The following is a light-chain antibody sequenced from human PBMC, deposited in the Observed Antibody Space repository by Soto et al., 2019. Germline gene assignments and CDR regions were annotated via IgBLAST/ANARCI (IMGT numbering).Light chain of an antibody. J-gene: IGLJ1*01. Sequence: QSALTQPASVSGSPGQSITISCTGTSSDVGGYDYVSWYQLHPGKAPNIMLFEVSHRPSGVSYRFSGSKSGNTASLNISGLQAEDEADYFCSSYSISTAYLFGTGTKLTVL. CDR2: EVS. CDR3: SSYSISTAYL. CDR1: SSDVGGYDY. V-gene: IGLV2-14*01.